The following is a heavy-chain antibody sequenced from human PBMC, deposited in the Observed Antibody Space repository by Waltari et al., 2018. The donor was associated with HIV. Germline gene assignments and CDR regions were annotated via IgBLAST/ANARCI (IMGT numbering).Heavy chain of an antibody. CDR3: ASARETMGVDFDS. Sequence: QVQLVQSGAEVKKPGSSVKVSCKASGGAFVSHTFNWVRQAPGQGLEWMGRAIPMFGTENYERKFQGRVTITADKSTTTAYMELNGLRIDDMAVYYCASARETMGVDFDSWGQGTLVTVS. D-gene: IGHD3-10*01. V-gene: IGHV1-69*08. CDR2: AIPMFGTE. CDR1: GGAFVSHT. J-gene: IGHJ5*01.